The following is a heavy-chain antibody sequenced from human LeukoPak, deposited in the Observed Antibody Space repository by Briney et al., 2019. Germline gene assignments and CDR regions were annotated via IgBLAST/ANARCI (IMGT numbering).Heavy chain of an antibody. V-gene: IGHV4-34*01. CDR1: GGSFSGYY. Sequence: SETLSLTCAVYGGSFSGYYWSWIRQPPGKGLEWIGEINHSGSTNYNPSLKSRVTISVDTSKNQFSLKLSSVTAADTAVYYYARGLRWQQLEKYFQHWGQGTLVTVSS. CDR3: ARGLRWQQLEKYFQH. CDR2: INHSGST. D-gene: IGHD6-13*01. J-gene: IGHJ1*01.